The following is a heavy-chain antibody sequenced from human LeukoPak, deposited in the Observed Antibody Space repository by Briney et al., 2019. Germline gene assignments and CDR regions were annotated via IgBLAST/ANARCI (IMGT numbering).Heavy chain of an antibody. CDR2: INHSGST. CDR1: GGSFSGYY. CDR3: ARRVIVVVPAAKYPFMDV. Sequence: SETLSLTCAVYGGSFSGYYWSWIRQPPGKGLEWIGEINHSGSTNYNPSLKSRVTISVDTSKNQFSLKLSSVTVADTAVYYCARRVIVVVPAAKYPFMDVWGKGTTVTVSS. V-gene: IGHV4-34*01. J-gene: IGHJ6*03. D-gene: IGHD2-2*01.